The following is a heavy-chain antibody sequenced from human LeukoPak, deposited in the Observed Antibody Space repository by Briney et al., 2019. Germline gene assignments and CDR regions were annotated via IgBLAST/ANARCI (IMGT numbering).Heavy chain of an antibody. D-gene: IGHD6-6*01. CDR1: GGSITGYY. J-gene: IGHJ4*02. CDR2: IYYTGST. CDR3: ARGAVDGIAARRASDY. V-gene: IGHV4-59*01. Sequence: ASETLSLTFTVSGGSITGYYWSWIRQPPGKGLEWIGYIYYTGSTNYNPSLKSRVTISVGTSKNQFSLKPSSVAAADTAVYYCARGAVDGIAARRASDYWGQGTLVTVSS.